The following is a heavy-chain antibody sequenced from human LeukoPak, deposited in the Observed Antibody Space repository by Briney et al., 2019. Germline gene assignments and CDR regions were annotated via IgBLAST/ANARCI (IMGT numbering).Heavy chain of an antibody. CDR1: GGSISSSNFY. V-gene: IGHV4-39*01. J-gene: IGHJ4*02. D-gene: IGHD3-3*01. CDR2: IYYGGST. CDR3: ARLREYFGVALFDY. Sequence: PSETLSLTCTVSGGSISSSNFYWGWIRQPPGKGLEWIGSIYYGGSTYYNPSLKSRVTISVVTSKNQFSLKLSSVTAADTAVYYWARLREYFGVALFDYWGQGTLVTVSS.